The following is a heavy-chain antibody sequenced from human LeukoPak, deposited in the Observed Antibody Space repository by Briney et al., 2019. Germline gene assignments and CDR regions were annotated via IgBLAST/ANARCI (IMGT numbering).Heavy chain of an antibody. CDR1: GFTFSSYT. V-gene: IGHV3-21*01. J-gene: IGHJ3*02. Sequence: PGGSLRLSCAASGFTFSSYTMNWVRQAPGKGLEWVSSISSSSGYIYYADSVKGRFTISRDNAKNSVYLQMNSLRAEDTAVYYCARSQGAFDIWGQGTMVTVSS. CDR3: ARSQGAFDI. CDR2: ISSSSGYI.